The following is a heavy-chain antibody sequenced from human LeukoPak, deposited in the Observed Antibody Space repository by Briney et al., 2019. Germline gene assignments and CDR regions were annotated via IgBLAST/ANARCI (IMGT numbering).Heavy chain of an antibody. CDR2: ISSSSSYI. J-gene: IGHJ4*02. D-gene: IGHD6-19*01. CDR3: ARGSSGWSPQFDY. V-gene: IGHV3-21*01. Sequence: PGGSLRLSCAASGFTFSSYGMNWVRQAPGKGLEWVSSISSSSSYIYYADSVKGRFTISRDNAKNSLYLQMNSLRAEDTAVYYCARGSSGWSPQFDYWGQGTLVTVSS. CDR1: GFTFSSYG.